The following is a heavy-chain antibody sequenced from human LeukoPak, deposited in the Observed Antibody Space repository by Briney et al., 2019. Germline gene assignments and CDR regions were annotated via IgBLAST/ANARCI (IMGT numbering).Heavy chain of an antibody. D-gene: IGHD3-3*01. Sequence: SVKVSCKASGFTFTSSAMQWVRQARGQRLEWIGWIVVSSGNTNYAQKFQERVTITRDMSTSTAYMELSSLRSEDTAVYYCAAARYNYDFWSGYYTFDYWGQGTLVTVSS. J-gene: IGHJ4*02. CDR2: IVVSSGNT. CDR1: GFTFTSSA. CDR3: AAARYNYDFWSGYYTFDY. V-gene: IGHV1-58*02.